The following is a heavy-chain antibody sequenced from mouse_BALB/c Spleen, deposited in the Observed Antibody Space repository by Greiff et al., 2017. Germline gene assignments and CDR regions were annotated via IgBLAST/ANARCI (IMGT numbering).Heavy chain of an antibody. Sequence: QVQLKQSGAELVRPGTSVKISCKASGYTFTNYWLGWVKQRPGHGLEWIGDIYPGGGYTNYNEKFKGKATLTADTSSSTAYMQLSSLTSEDSAVYFCARSNYYGSSYPYFDYWGQGTTLTVSS. CDR1: GYTFTNYW. CDR2: IYPGGGYT. J-gene: IGHJ2*01. V-gene: IGHV1-63*02. CDR3: ARSNYYGSSYPYFDY. D-gene: IGHD1-1*01.